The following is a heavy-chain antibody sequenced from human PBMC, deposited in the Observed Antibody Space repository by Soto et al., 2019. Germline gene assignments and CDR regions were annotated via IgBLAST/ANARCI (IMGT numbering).Heavy chain of an antibody. CDR2: IYYSGST. J-gene: IGHJ4*02. CDR1: GGSISSYY. Sequence: ETLSLTCTVSGGSISSYYWSWIRQPPGKGLEWIGYIYYSGSTNYNPSLKSRVTISVDTSKNQFSLKLSSVTAADTAVYYCASYPQPIAAAGFVDYWGQGTLVTVSS. D-gene: IGHD6-13*01. V-gene: IGHV4-59*08. CDR3: ASYPQPIAAAGFVDY.